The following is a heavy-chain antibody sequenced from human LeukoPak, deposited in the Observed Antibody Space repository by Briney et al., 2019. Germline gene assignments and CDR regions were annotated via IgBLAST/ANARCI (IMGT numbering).Heavy chain of an antibody. J-gene: IGHJ6*02. CDR2: ISYDGSNK. V-gene: IGHV3-30-3*01. D-gene: IGHD2-2*01. CDR3: ARDNYCSSTSCYLYYYYYSMDV. Sequence: GRSLRLSCAASGFTFSSYAMHWVRQAPGKGLEWVAVISYDGSNKYYADSVKGRFTISRDNSKNTLYLQMNSLRAEDTAVYYCARDNYCSSTSCYLYYYYYSMDVWGQGTTVTVSS. CDR1: GFTFSSYA.